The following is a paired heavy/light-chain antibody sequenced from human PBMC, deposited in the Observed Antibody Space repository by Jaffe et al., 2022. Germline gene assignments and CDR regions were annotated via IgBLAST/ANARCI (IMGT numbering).Light chain of an antibody. CDR3: TSYTSSSSQVE. V-gene: IGLV2-14*01. Sequence: QSALTQPASVSGSPGQSITIPCTGTSSDVGGYNYVSWYQQHPGKVPKLIIFDVINRPSGVSNRFSGSKSGNTASLTISGLQAEDEADYYCTSYTSSSSQVEFGGGTKLTVL. CDR2: DVI. J-gene: IGLJ2*01. CDR1: SSDVGGYNY.
Heavy chain of an antibody. CDR1: GFTFSSYA. V-gene: IGHV3-23*01. CDR3: AKYYRDGSYNRGTFDC. Sequence: EVQLLESGGGLVQPGGSLRLSCAASGFTFSSYAMSWVRQAPGKGLEWVAAIGSDGSTPRHADSVKGRFTISRDNSENTLSLQMNSLRAEDTAVYHCAKYYRDGSYNRGTFDCWGQGTLVTVSS. CDR2: IGSDGSTP. D-gene: IGHD3-10*01. J-gene: IGHJ4*02.